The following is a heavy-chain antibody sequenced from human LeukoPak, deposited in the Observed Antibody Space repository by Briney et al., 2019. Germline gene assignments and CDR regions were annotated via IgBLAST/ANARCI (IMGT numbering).Heavy chain of an antibody. D-gene: IGHD1-26*01. Sequence: GGSLRLSCAASGFTFSNARMNWVRQAPGKGLEWVGRIKTKTDDGATDYSAPVKARFTISRGDSKTKLYLQMNGLKTDDTAIYYCTTYVGATAYWGQGTLVTVSS. CDR2: IKTKTDDGAT. CDR3: TTYVGATAY. V-gene: IGHV3-15*01. CDR1: GFTFSNAR. J-gene: IGHJ4*02.